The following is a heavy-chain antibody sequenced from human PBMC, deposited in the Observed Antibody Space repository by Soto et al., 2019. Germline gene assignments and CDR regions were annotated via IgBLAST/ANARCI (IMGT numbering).Heavy chain of an antibody. CDR2: ISYDGSNK. CDR3: ARDLGRWYSSSSGGGYYYYGMDV. Sequence: QAGGSLRLSCAASGFTFSSYAMHWVRQAPGKGLEWVAVISYDGSNKYYADSVKGRFTISRDNSKNTLYLQMNSLRAEDTAVYYCARDLGRWYSSSSGGGYYYYGMDVWGQGTTVTVSS. V-gene: IGHV3-30-3*01. J-gene: IGHJ6*02. D-gene: IGHD6-6*01. CDR1: GFTFSSYA.